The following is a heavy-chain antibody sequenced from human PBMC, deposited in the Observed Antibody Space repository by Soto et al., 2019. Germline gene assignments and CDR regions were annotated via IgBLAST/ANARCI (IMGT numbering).Heavy chain of an antibody. D-gene: IGHD1-1*01. V-gene: IGHV3-15*07. CDR2: IKRKADGETA. Sequence: EVQLVESGGGLVKPGGSLRLSCVASGFSFTNAWMIWVRQAPGKGLEWVGHIKRKADGETADYATPVKGRFTISRDDSKNTVYLQMNSLKTEDTGVYYCTTGVACYNPFDYWGQGTLVSVSS. CDR1: GFSFTNAW. CDR3: TTGVACYNPFDY. J-gene: IGHJ4*02.